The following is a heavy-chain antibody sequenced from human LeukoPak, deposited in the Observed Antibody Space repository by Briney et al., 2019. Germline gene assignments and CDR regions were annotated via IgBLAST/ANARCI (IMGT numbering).Heavy chain of an antibody. J-gene: IGHJ5*02. V-gene: IGHV3-66*01. Sequence: GGSLRLSCAASGFTVSSNYMSWVRQAPGKGLEWVSVIYSDGRTYYADSVKGRFTISRDNSKNTLFLQMNSLSVEDTAVYYCARGHSSSPNWFDPWGQGTLVTVSS. CDR1: GFTVSSNY. CDR3: ARGHSSSPNWFDP. CDR2: IYSDGRT. D-gene: IGHD6-13*01.